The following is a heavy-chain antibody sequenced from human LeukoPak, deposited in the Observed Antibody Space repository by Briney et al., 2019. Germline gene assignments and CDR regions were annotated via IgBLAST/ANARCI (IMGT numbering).Heavy chain of an antibody. V-gene: IGHV4-59*01. CDR2: VFNTVQT. CDR1: GGSINSYY. D-gene: IGHD3-16*02. Sequence: SETLSLTCTVSGGSINSYYWAWIRQPPGKRLEWIGYVFNTVQTKYNPSLKSRVGMSMDSPKKQFSLKLSSVTAADTAVYFCARGSYHYDSPHWGQGTRVTVSS. CDR3: ARGSYHYDSPH. J-gene: IGHJ4*02.